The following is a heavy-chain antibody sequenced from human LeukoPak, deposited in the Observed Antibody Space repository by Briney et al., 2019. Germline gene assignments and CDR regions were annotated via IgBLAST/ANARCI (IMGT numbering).Heavy chain of an antibody. CDR3: ASGVAAAGTTE. CDR2: IIPIFGTA. D-gene: IGHD6-13*01. J-gene: IGHJ4*02. CDR1: GGTFSSYA. Sequence: SVKVSCKASGGTFSSYAISWVRQAPGQGLEWMGRIIPIFGTANYAQKFQGRVTITTDESTSTAYMELSSLRSEDTAVYYCASGVAAAGTTEWGQGTLVPVSS. V-gene: IGHV1-69*05.